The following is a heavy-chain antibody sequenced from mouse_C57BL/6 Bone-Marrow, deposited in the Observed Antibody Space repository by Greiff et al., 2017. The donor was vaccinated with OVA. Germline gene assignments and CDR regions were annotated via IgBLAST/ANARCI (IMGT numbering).Heavy chain of an antibody. Sequence: VKLLESGAELVRPGASVTLSCKASGYTFTDYEMHWVKQTPVHGLEWIGAIDPETGGTAYNQKFKGKAILTADKSSSTAYMELRSLTSEDSAVYYCTILEGWFAYWGQGTLVTVSA. V-gene: IGHV1-15*01. CDR3: TILEGWFAY. CDR2: IDPETGGT. CDR1: GYTFTDYE. J-gene: IGHJ3*01.